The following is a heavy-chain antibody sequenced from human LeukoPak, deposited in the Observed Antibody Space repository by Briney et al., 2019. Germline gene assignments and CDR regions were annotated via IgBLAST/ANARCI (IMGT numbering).Heavy chain of an antibody. CDR2: ISGSGGST. D-gene: IGHD2-21*02. CDR1: GFTFSSYA. V-gene: IGHV3-23*01. J-gene: IGHJ4*02. CDR3: ARRGGDCYAFDY. Sequence: PGGSLRLSCAASGFTFSSYAMSWVHQAPGKGLQWVSAISGSGGSTYYADSVKGRFTISRDNSKNSLYLQMNSLRPEDTAVYYCARRGGDCYAFDYWGQGTLVTVSS.